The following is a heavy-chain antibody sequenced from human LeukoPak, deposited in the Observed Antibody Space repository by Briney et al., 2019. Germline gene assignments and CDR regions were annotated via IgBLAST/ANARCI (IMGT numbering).Heavy chain of an antibody. CDR1: GFTFSSYA. V-gene: IGHV3-23*01. CDR3: AKESAYSYGYYFDY. D-gene: IGHD5-18*01. Sequence: GGSLRLSCAASGFTFSSYAMSWVRQAPGKGLEGGSAISGSGGSTYYADSVKGRFTISRDNSKNTLYLQMNSLRAEDTAVYYCAKESAYSYGYYFDYRGQGTLVTVPS. CDR2: ISGSGGST. J-gene: IGHJ4*02.